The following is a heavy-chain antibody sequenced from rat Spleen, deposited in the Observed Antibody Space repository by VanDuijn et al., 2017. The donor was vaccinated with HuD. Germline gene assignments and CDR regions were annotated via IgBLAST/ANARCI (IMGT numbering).Heavy chain of an antibody. J-gene: IGHJ2*01. CDR1: GFTFNNYW. CDR3: TRGYYYDGYYHFDY. CDR2: ITNSGGST. Sequence: EVQLVESGGGLVQPGRSLKLSCVASGFTFNNYWMTWIRQAPGKGLEWVASITNSGGSTYYRDSVKGRFTISRDNAKSTLYLQMDSLRSEDTATYYCTRGYYYDGYYHFDYWGQGVMVTVSS. D-gene: IGHD1-12*03. V-gene: IGHV5-31*01.